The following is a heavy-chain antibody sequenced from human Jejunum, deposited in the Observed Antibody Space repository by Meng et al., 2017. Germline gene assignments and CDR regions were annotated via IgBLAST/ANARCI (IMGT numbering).Heavy chain of an antibody. D-gene: IGHD3-10*01. CDR2: IYSSGSP. J-gene: IGHJ4*02. CDR3: ARALYHGIRGYYFDS. V-gene: IGHV3-53*01. CDR1: GFTVSSNF. Sequence: GESLKISCAASGFTVSSNFISWVRQVPGKGLEWLSVIYSSGSPYCAGSVQGRFTISRDSSQNTVFLQMNSLGAEDTALYYCARALYHGIRGYYFDSWGQGTLVTVSS.